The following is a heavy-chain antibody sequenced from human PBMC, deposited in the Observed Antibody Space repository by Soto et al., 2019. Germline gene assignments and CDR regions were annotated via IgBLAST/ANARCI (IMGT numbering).Heavy chain of an antibody. V-gene: IGHV3-23*01. CDR2: ITATGDRT. J-gene: IGHJ4*02. CDR1: GFRFSSYS. D-gene: IGHD3-22*01. CDR3: ATMNGYFEY. Sequence: GGSLRLSCADSGFRFSSYSMSWVRQTPGKGLEWVAAITATGDRTYYADSVTGRFTISRDNSKKTHYLQMTSLRAEDTAMYYCATMNGYFEYWGQGTPVTVPQ.